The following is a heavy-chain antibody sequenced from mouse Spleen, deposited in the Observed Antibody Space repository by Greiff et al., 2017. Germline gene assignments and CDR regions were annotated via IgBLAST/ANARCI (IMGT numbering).Heavy chain of an antibody. CDR2: IHPSDSDT. CDR1: GYTFTSYW. Sequence: QVQLQQPGAELVKPGASVKVSCKASGYTFTSYWMHWVKQRPGQGLEWIGRIHPSDSDTNYNQKFKGKATLTVDKSSSTAYMKLSSLTSEDSAVYYCASPFLPSNPFAYWGQGTLVTVSA. J-gene: IGHJ3*01. V-gene: IGHV1-74*01. CDR3: ASPFLPSNPFAY. D-gene: IGHD2-5*01.